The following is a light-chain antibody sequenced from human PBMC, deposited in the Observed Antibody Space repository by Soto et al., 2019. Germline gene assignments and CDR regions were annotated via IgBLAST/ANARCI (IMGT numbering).Light chain of an antibody. CDR1: SSHIGATYD. J-gene: IGLJ3*02. Sequence: QSVLTQPPSVSGAPGQRGTISCAGSSSHIGATYDIHWYQQLPGAAPRLLIYGNSNRPSGVPDRFAGSKSGTSASLAIIGLRVEDEGIYYCQAFDNSLSASGVFGGGTKVTVL. CDR2: GNS. CDR3: QAFDNSLSASGV. V-gene: IGLV1-40*01.